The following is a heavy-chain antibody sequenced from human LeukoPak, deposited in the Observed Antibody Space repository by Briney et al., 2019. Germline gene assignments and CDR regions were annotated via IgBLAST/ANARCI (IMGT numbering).Heavy chain of an antibody. Sequence: PSETLSLTCTVSGGSISSYYWSWIRQPPGKGLEWIGFIYYSGSTNYNPSLKSRVTISVDTSKNQFSLKLSSVTAADTAVYYCARGDDSSYDEGGFDYWGQGTLVTVSS. V-gene: IGHV4-59*01. CDR2: IYYSGST. D-gene: IGHD5-12*01. CDR1: GGSISSYY. J-gene: IGHJ4*02. CDR3: ARGDDSSYDEGGFDY.